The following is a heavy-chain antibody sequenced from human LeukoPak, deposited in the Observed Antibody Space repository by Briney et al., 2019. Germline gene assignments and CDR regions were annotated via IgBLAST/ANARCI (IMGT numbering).Heavy chain of an antibody. CDR3: ARDSVTQYSSGPTPNWFDP. J-gene: IGHJ5*02. CDR1: GYTFTRYY. D-gene: IGHD6-19*01. Sequence: ASVKVSCKASGYTFTRYYMHWVRQAPGQGLEWMGWINPNSGGTNYAQKFQGRVTMTRDTSISTAYMELSRLRSDDTAVYYCARDSVTQYSSGPTPNWFDPWGQGTLVTVSS. CDR2: INPNSGGT. V-gene: IGHV1-2*02.